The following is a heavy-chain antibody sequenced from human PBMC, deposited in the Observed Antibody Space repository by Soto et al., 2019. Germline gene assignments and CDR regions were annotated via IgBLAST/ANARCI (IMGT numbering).Heavy chain of an antibody. CDR2: ISGSGGST. Sequence: GGSLRLSCAASGFTFSSYAMSWVRQAPGKGLEWVSAISGSGGSTYYADSVKGRFTIAREISKNTLYLQMNSVRAEDTAVYYCAKGGEYYDSSGYYSTYGYFDLWGRGTLVTVSS. CDR3: AKGGEYYDSSGYYSTYGYFDL. J-gene: IGHJ2*01. D-gene: IGHD3-22*01. CDR1: GFTFSSYA. V-gene: IGHV3-23*01.